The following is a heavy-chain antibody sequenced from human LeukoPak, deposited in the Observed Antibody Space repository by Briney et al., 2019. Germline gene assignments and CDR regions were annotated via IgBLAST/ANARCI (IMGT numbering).Heavy chain of an antibody. V-gene: IGHV1-69*01. Sequence: ASVKVSCKASGGTFSSYAISWVRQAPGQGLEWMGGIIPIFGTANYAQKFQGGVTITADESTSTAYMELSSLRSEDTAVYYCARDRPTVTSYYYYYMDVWGKGTTVTVSS. J-gene: IGHJ6*03. CDR2: IIPIFGTA. D-gene: IGHD4-11*01. CDR3: ARDRPTVTSYYYYYMDV. CDR1: GGTFSSYA.